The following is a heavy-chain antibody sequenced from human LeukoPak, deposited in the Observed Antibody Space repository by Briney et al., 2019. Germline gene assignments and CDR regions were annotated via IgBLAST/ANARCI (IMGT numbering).Heavy chain of an antibody. CDR1: GFTFSSFQ. CDR2: IWYDGSNK. V-gene: IGHV3-33*08. Sequence: GGSLRLSCAASGFTFSSFQMTWVRQAPRKGLERVAVIWYDGSNKYYADSVKGRFTISRDNSKNTLYLQMNSLRAEDTAVYYCARPLRDYYGSGSYPDYYGMDVWGQGTTVTVSS. D-gene: IGHD3-10*01. J-gene: IGHJ6*02. CDR3: ARPLRDYYGSGSYPDYYGMDV.